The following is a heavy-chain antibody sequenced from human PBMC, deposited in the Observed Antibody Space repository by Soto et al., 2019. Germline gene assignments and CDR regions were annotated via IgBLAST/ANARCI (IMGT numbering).Heavy chain of an antibody. J-gene: IGHJ6*02. Sequence: GGSLRLSCAASGFSFGSFSTNWVRQAPGKGLEWVSSISSGSSYIYYADSVKGRFTISRENAKNSLSLQMNSLRAEDTAVYYCARGMYSSMDVWGQGTTVTVSS. CDR2: ISSGSSYI. V-gene: IGHV3-21*01. D-gene: IGHD6-13*01. CDR1: GFSFGSFS. CDR3: ARGMYSSMDV.